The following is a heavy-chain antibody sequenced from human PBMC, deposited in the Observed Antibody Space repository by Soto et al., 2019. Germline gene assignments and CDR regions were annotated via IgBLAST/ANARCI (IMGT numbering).Heavy chain of an antibody. CDR3: AKEDTAMVPSLYYGLDV. CDR1: GLPFGVIP. D-gene: IGHD5-18*01. CDR2: ISGSGGST. V-gene: IGHV3-23*01. Sequence: EVQLLESGEGLVKPGGSLSLSWAAPGLPFGVIPLTWSGKPPGKGLEWAPAISGSGGSTYYADSVKGRFTVSRDNSKNTLYVQMNSLRVEDTAVYYCAKEDTAMVPSLYYGLDVWGQGTTVTVSS. J-gene: IGHJ6*02.